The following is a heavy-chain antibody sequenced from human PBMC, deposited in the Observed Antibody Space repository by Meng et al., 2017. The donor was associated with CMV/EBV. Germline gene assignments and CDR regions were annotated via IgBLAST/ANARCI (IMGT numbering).Heavy chain of an antibody. Sequence: VSGSSISSGGYYWSWIRQHPGKGLEWIGNSHYSGSAYYTPSLKSRLTISVDTSKNQLSLKLSSVTAADTAVYYCARGVGYGDQFDYWGQGTLVTVSS. V-gene: IGHV4-31*02. D-gene: IGHD4-17*01. CDR1: GSSISSGGYY. CDR2: SHYSGSA. CDR3: ARGVGYGDQFDY. J-gene: IGHJ4*02.